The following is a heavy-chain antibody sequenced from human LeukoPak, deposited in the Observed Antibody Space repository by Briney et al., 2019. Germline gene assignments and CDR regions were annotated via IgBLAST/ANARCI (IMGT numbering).Heavy chain of an antibody. D-gene: IGHD3-3*01. CDR2: IYTSGST. CDR1: GGPISSYY. V-gene: IGHV4-4*09. CDR3: ARRFSKYDFWSGYYDY. J-gene: IGHJ4*02. Sequence: PSETLSLTCTVSGGPISSYYWSWIRQPPGKGLEWIGYIYTSGSTNYNPSLKSRVTISVDTSKNQFSLKLSSVTAADTAVYYCARRFSKYDFWSGYYDYWGQGTLVTVSS.